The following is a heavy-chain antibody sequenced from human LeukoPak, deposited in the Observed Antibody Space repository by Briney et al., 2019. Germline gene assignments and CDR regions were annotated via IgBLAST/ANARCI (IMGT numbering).Heavy chain of an antibody. CDR2: ISSSGSTI. CDR3: ARATGDDEGCDY. D-gene: IGHD3-10*01. CDR1: GFTFSSYE. V-gene: IGHV3-48*03. J-gene: IGHJ4*02. Sequence: PGGSLRLSCAASGFTFSSYEMNWVRQAPGKGLEWVSYISSSGSTIYYADSVKGRFTISRDNAKNSLYLQMNSLRAEDTAVYYCARATGDDEGCDYWGQGTLVTVSS.